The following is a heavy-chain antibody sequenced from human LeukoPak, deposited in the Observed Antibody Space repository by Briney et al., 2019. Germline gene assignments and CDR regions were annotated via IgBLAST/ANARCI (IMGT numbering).Heavy chain of an antibody. CDR3: ATETYYYDSSGSLLGRVFGY. CDR2: FDPEDGET. J-gene: IGHJ4*02. V-gene: IGHV1-24*01. Sequence: GASVKVSCKVSGYTLTELSMHWVRQAPGKGLEWMGGFDPEDGETIYAQKFQGRVTMTEDTSTDTAYMELSSLRSEDTAVYYCATETYYYDSSGSLLGRVFGYWGQGTLVTVSS. D-gene: IGHD3-22*01. CDR1: GYTLTELS.